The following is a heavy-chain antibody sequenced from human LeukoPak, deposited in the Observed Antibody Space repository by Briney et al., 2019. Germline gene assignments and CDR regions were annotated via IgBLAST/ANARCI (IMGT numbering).Heavy chain of an antibody. CDR2: IGYDGSNK. D-gene: IGHD6-19*01. CDR1: GFTFSSYG. Sequence: TGGSLRLSCAASGFTFSSYGMHWVRQAPGKGLEGVAVIGYDGSNKYYADSVKGRFTISRDNSKNTLYLQMNRLRAEDTAVYYCARDHATRGEWLVQGIGYWGQGTLVTVSS. V-gene: IGHV3-33*01. CDR3: ARDHATRGEWLVQGIGY. J-gene: IGHJ4*02.